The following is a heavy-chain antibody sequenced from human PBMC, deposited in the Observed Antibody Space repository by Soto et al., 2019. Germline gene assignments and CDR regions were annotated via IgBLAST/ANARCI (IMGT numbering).Heavy chain of an antibody. J-gene: IGHJ4*02. V-gene: IGHV1-3*01. D-gene: IGHD3-22*01. Sequence: ASVKVSCKASGYTFTSYAMHWVRQAPGQRLEWMGWINAGNGNAKYSQKFQGRVTITRDTSASTAYMELSSLRSEDTAVYYCARDGYDSSGYYYGYDYWGQGTLVTVSS. CDR1: GYTFTSYA. CDR2: INAGNGNA. CDR3: ARDGYDSSGYYYGYDY.